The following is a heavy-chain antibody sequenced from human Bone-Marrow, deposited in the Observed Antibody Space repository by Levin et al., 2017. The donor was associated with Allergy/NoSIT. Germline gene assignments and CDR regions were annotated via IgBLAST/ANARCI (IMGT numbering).Heavy chain of an antibody. Sequence: GESLKISCGVSGFSFSSFAMHWVRQSPGKGPEWVAVISHDGSETSYTDSVKGRFIISRDKSKSTLHLEMNSLTSEDTAVYYCARDRGWGSDWYRFFFDYWGQGTLVTVSP. D-gene: IGHD6-19*01. CDR2: ISHDGSET. CDR1: GFSFSSFA. J-gene: IGHJ4*02. V-gene: IGHV3-30*04. CDR3: ARDRGWGSDWYRFFFDY.